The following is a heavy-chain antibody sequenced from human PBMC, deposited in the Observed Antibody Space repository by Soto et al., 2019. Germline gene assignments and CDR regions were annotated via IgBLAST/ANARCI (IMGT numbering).Heavy chain of an antibody. Sequence: ASVKVSCKASGYTFTDYYMHWVRQAPGQGLEWMGWINPNSGGTNYAQKFQGRVTMTSDTSISTAYMELSRLRSDDTAVYYCARKLELRGSYYYYYDMDVWGQWTTVTVSS. D-gene: IGHD1-7*01. CDR1: GYTFTDYY. CDR3: ARKLELRGSYYYYYDMDV. CDR2: INPNSGGT. V-gene: IGHV1-2*02. J-gene: IGHJ6*02.